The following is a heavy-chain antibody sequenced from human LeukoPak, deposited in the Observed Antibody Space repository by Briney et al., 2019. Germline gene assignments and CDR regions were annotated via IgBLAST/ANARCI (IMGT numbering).Heavy chain of an antibody. J-gene: IGHJ4*02. CDR3: AKDRLVAVAGIFDY. CDR1: GFTFSSYA. D-gene: IGHD6-19*01. V-gene: IGHV3-23*01. CDR2: ISGSGGST. Sequence: PGGSLRLSCAASGFTFSSYAMSWVRQAPGKGLEWVSAISGSGGSTYYADSVKGRFTISRDNSQNTLYLQMNSLRAEDTAVYYCAKDRLVAVAGIFDYWGQGTLVTVSS.